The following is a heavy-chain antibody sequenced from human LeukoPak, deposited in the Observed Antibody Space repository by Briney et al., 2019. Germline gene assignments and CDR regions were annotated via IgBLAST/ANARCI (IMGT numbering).Heavy chain of an antibody. CDR3: ARASYYYDI. D-gene: IGHD3-22*01. Sequence: SETLSLTCTVSGGSISSGSYYWSWIRQPAGKGLEWIGRIYTSGSTNYNPSLKSRVTISVDTSKNQFSLKLSSVTAADTAVYYCARASYYYDIWGQGTLVTVSS. J-gene: IGHJ4*02. V-gene: IGHV4-61*02. CDR2: IYTSGST. CDR1: GGSISSGSYY.